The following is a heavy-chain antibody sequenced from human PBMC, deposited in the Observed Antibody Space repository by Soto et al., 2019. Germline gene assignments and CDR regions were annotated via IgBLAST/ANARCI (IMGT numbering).Heavy chain of an antibody. D-gene: IGHD6-25*01. J-gene: IGHJ4*02. V-gene: IGHV1-69*01. Sequence: QVQLVQSGAEVKKPGSSVKVSCKLHGDTFTSYAMSWVRQAPGHGLEWVGGIVPLFRTTDYAQKFQGRVTITADESTNTAYMELTGLTSEDTAVYYCARNLLAAAGRNGDWGQGTLVTVSA. CDR3: ARNLLAAAGRNGD. CDR1: GDTFTSYA. CDR2: IVPLFRTT.